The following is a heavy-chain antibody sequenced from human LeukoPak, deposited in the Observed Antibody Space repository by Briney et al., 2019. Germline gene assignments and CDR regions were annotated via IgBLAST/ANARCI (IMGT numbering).Heavy chain of an antibody. V-gene: IGHV3-23*01. D-gene: IGHD6-13*01. CDR3: AKGPRQQLVTRFDN. CDR1: GFTFSTHA. Sequence: GGSLRLSCAASGFTFSTHAMSWVRQAPGKGLEWVSDISASGGSTYYADSVKGRFTVSRDNSKNTVYLQMSSLRADDTALYYCAKGPRQQLVTRFDNWGQGTLVTVSS. J-gene: IGHJ4*02. CDR2: ISASGGST.